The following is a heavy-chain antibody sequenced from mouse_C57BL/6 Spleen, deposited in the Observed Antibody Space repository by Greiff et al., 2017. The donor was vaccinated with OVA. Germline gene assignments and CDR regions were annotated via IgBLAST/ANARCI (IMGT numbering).Heavy chain of an antibody. Sequence: VKLMESGAELMKPGASVKLSCKATGYTFTGYWIEWVKQRPGHGLEWIGEILPGSGSTKSNEKFKGKATFTADTSSNTAYMQLSSLQTEDSAIYYGARYDYDGAWFAYWGQGTLVTVSA. CDR3: ARYDYDGAWFAY. J-gene: IGHJ3*01. CDR2: ILPGSGST. CDR1: GYTFTGYW. D-gene: IGHD2-4*01. V-gene: IGHV1-9*01.